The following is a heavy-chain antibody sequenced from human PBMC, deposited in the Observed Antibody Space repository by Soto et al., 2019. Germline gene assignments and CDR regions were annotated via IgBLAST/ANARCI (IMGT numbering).Heavy chain of an antibody. CDR2: ISTNGVGT. D-gene: IGHD6-6*01. V-gene: IGHV3-64*01. J-gene: IGHJ6*03. Sequence: GGSLRLSCAASGFTLSGYAMDWVRQAPGKGLEYVSGISTNGVGTYYANSVQGRFTISRDNSKNTVYLQMGSLRPEDMAVYYCARRARPDFYYMDVWGKGTTVTV. CDR3: ARRARPDFYYMDV. CDR1: GFTLSGYA.